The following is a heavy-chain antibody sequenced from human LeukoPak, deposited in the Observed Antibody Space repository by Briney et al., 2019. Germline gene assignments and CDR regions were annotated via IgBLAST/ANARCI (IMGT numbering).Heavy chain of an antibody. CDR2: IKQDGGAK. D-gene: IGHD2/OR15-2a*01. V-gene: IGHV3-7*01. J-gene: IGHJ4*02. CDR3: ARERVTTTSFDY. Sequence: GGSLRLSCAASGITFSTYGMHWVRQAPGKGLEWVANIKQDGGAKNYVDSVKGRFTISRDNAKNSLYLQMNNLRVEDTAVYYCARERVTTTSFDYWGQGVLVTVSS. CDR1: GITFSTYG.